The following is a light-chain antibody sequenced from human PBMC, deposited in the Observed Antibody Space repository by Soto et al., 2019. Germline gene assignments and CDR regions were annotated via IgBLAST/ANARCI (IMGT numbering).Light chain of an antibody. J-gene: IGLJ1*01. Sequence: QSVLTQPASVSGSPGQSITIPCTGTSIDVGAFNYVSWYRQFPGKAPQLIIYDVTSRPSGVSNRFSGSKSRNTASLTISGLQDEDEAEYYCSSYIRINTPILFGTSTKVTVL. V-gene: IGLV2-14*01. CDR2: DVT. CDR1: SIDVGAFNY. CDR3: SSYIRINTPIL.